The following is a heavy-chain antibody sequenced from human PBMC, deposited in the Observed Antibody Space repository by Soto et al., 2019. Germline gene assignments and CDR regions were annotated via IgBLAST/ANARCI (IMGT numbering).Heavy chain of an antibody. D-gene: IGHD4-4*01. J-gene: IGHJ3*02. CDR1: GFTFSSYE. Sequence: PGGSLRLSCAASGFTFSSYEMNWGRQAPGKGLEWVSYISSSGSTIYYADSVKGRFTISRDNAKNSLYLQMNSLRAEDTAVYYCARAPTVTTSAFDIWGQGPMVTVSS. CDR3: ARAPTVTTSAFDI. CDR2: ISSSGSTI. V-gene: IGHV3-48*03.